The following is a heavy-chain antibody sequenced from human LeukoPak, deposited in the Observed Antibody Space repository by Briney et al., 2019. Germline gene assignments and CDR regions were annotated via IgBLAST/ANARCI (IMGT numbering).Heavy chain of an antibody. CDR3: AREIYRKGFSSGDYAGDFQH. J-gene: IGHJ1*01. CDR2: INTNTGNP. D-gene: IGHD4-17*01. Sequence: ASVKVSCKASGYTFTSYAMSWVRQAPGQGLEWMGWINTNTGNPTYAQGFTGRFVFSLDTSVSTAYLQISSLKAEDTSVYFCAREIYRKGFSSGDYAGDFQHWGQGTLVTVSS. V-gene: IGHV7-4-1*02. CDR1: GYTFTSYA.